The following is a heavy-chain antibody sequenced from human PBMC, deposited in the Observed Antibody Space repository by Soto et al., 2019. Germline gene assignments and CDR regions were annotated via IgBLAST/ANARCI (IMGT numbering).Heavy chain of an antibody. V-gene: IGHV4-31*03. Sequence: QVQLQESGPGLVKPSQTLSLTCNVPGESISSGGYYWSWIRHHPGKGLEWIGYIYDSESAYYNPSLKSRVTISMDTSKNHFAMRLSSVTGADTAVYYCARASSSSSAADYWGQGTLVTVSS. CDR3: ARASSSSSAADY. J-gene: IGHJ4*02. CDR2: IYDSESA. D-gene: IGHD6-6*01. CDR1: GESISSGGYY.